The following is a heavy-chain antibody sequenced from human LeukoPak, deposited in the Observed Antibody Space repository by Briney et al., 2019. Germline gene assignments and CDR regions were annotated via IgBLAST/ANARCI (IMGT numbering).Heavy chain of an antibody. J-gene: IGHJ3*02. V-gene: IGHV3-23*01. CDR1: GLTFTNYA. CDR3: AKARYGMGTYSAFDI. Sequence: PGGSLRLSCAASGLTFTNYAMTWVRQAPGKGPEWVSTITGSGTSTYYADSVKGRFTISRDISKNTLYLHMNSLRADDTALYYCAKARYGMGTYSAFDIWGQGAMVTVSS. D-gene: IGHD3-10*01. CDR2: ITGSGTST.